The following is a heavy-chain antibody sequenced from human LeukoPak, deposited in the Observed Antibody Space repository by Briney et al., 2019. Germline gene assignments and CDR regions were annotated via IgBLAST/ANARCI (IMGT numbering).Heavy chain of an antibody. Sequence: SETLSLTCTVSGGSISSYYWSWIRQPPGKGLEWIGYIHYSGCTNYNPSLKSRVTISVDMSKNQFSLNLNSVTAADTAVYYCARQYYGGSPRRFDPWGQGTLVTVSS. CDR3: ARQYYGGSPRRFDP. CDR2: IHYSGCT. D-gene: IGHD4-23*01. CDR1: GGSISSYY. J-gene: IGHJ5*02. V-gene: IGHV4-59*08.